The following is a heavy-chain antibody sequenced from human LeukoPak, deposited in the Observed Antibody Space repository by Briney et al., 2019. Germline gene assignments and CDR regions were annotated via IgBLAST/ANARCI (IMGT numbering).Heavy chain of an antibody. CDR3: AREAGRAVPGRFDQ. CDR2: IQNDGSDK. D-gene: IGHD6-13*01. J-gene: IGHJ4*02. Sequence: GGSLRLSCAASGINFRSSGMHWVRQAPGKGLEWVTFIQNDGSDKYYAASVKGRFTISRDNSKNTVYLHKASLRADDTALYYCAREAGRAVPGRFDQWGQGTLVTVSS. V-gene: IGHV3-30*02. CDR1: GINFRSSG.